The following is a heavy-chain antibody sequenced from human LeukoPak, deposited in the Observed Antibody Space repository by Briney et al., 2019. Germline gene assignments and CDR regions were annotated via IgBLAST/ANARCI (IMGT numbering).Heavy chain of an antibody. CDR1: GGSFSTYY. CDR3: ARHGLGRGVYITRQYNYYMDV. CDR2: INQSGST. Sequence: SETLSLTCAVYGGSFSTYYWSWVRQPPGSGLEWIGDINQSGSTNYSPSLKSRVTVSIDTSKNQFSLKMSSLTAADTAIYFCARHGLGRGVYITRQYNYYMDVWGTGTTVTVSS. V-gene: IGHV4-34*01. J-gene: IGHJ6*04. D-gene: IGHD3-10*01.